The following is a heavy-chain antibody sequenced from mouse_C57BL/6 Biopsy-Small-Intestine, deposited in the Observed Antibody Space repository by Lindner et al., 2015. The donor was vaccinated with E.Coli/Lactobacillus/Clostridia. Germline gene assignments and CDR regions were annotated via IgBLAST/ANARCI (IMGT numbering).Heavy chain of an antibody. D-gene: IGHD1-2*01. CDR1: GYTFTAYY. V-gene: IGHV1-53*01. J-gene: IGHJ1*01. CDR2: INPSDGST. CDR3: ARDRFPCFSGAGCYSTAFDI. Sequence: SVKVSCKASGYTFTAYYIHWVRQAPGQGLEWMGVINPSDGSTTYAQKFQARVTMTRDTSTSTVYMELSSLRSEDATLYYCARDRFPCFSGAGCYSTAFDIWGQGTTVTVS.